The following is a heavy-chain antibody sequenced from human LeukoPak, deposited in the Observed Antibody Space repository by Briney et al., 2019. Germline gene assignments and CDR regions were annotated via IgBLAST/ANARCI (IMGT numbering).Heavy chain of an antibody. CDR1: GGSISSGDYY. D-gene: IGHD2-15*01. Sequence: SETLSLTCTVSGGSISSGDYYWSWIRQPPGKGLEWIGYIYYSGSTYYNPSLKSRVTISVDTSKNQFSLKLSSVTAADTAVYYCARTSYCSGGSCPLLYWGQGTLVTVSS. V-gene: IGHV4-30-4*01. CDR2: IYYSGST. CDR3: ARTSYCSGGSCPLLY. J-gene: IGHJ4*02.